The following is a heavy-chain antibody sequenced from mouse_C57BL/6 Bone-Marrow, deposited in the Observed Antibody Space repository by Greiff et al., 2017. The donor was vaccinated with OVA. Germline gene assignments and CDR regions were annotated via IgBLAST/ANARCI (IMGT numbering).Heavy chain of an antibody. Sequence: VQLQQSGPELVKPGASVKMSCKASGYTFTDYNMHWVKQSHGKSLEWIGYINPNNGGTSYNQKFKGKATLTVNKSSSTAYMELRSLTSEDSAVYYCARGGLPQDYFDYWGQGTTLTVSS. J-gene: IGHJ2*01. CDR3: ARGGLPQDYFDY. V-gene: IGHV1-22*01. CDR1: GYTFTDYN. CDR2: INPNNGGT. D-gene: IGHD3-1*01.